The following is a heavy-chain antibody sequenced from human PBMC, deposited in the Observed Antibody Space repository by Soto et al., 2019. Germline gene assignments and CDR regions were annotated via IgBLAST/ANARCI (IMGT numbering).Heavy chain of an antibody. D-gene: IGHD6-19*01. V-gene: IGHV3-11*01. CDR3: ARDMQWLALFDM. J-gene: IGHJ3*02. CDR2: ISNSGNTI. Sequence: VGSLRLSCAASGFTFSDYYMSWIRQAPGKGLEWVSYISNSGNTIYYADSVKGRFTMSRDNAKSSLFLHMNSLRAEDTAIYYCARDMQWLALFDMWGQGTMVTVSS. CDR1: GFTFSDYY.